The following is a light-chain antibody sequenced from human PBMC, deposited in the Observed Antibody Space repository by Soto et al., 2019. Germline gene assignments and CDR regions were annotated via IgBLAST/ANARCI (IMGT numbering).Light chain of an antibody. CDR3: QQYSTYST. J-gene: IGKJ1*01. V-gene: IGKV1-5*01. CDR1: QSISSS. CDR2: DAS. Sequence: DIQMTQSPSTLSASVGDRVTITCRASQSISSSLVWYQQKPGKAPKLLTYDASNLESGVPSIFSGSGSGTEFTLTISSLPPDDFATYYCQQYSTYSTFGQGTRVEIK.